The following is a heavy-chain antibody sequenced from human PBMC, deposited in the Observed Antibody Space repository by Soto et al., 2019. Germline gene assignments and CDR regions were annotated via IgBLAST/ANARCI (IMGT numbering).Heavy chain of an antibody. J-gene: IGHJ4*02. D-gene: IGHD3-3*01. CDR3: AHRVLRTVFGLVTTTAIYFDF. CDR1: GFSLTTSGVG. V-gene: IGHV2-5*02. CDR2: IYWDDDK. Sequence: QITLNESGPTVVRPTETLTLTCRFSGFSLTTSGVGVGWIRQSPGKAPEWLALIYWDDDKRYSAYLKSRLTITKDISKTQVVLTVSDLDPTDTATYYCAHRVLRTVFGLVTTTAIYFDFWGQGTPVAVSS.